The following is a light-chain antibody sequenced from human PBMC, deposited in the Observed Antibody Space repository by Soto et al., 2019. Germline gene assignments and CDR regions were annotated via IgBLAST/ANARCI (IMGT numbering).Light chain of an antibody. CDR1: QGVRNN. CDR3: QQRSNWPPIT. Sequence: EVVMTHSPVTLSVSQGESATLSCRASQGVRNNLAWYQQRPGQAPRLLIYDASHRAAGIPARFSGSGFGTDFTLTISSLEPEDAAVYYCQQRSNWPPITFGQGTRLEIK. V-gene: IGKV3-11*01. J-gene: IGKJ5*01. CDR2: DAS.